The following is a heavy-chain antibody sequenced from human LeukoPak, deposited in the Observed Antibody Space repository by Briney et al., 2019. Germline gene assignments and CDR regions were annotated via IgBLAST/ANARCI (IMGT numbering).Heavy chain of an antibody. Sequence: GGSLRLSCAASGFTFSSYWMSWVRQAPGKGLEWVADIKQDGSEKYYVDSVKGRFTISRDNAKNSLYLQMNSLRAEDTAVYYCAREWGYCSSTSCSHGMDVWGKGTTVTASS. V-gene: IGHV3-7*03. CDR3: AREWGYCSSTSCSHGMDV. J-gene: IGHJ6*04. D-gene: IGHD2-2*01. CDR1: GFTFSSYW. CDR2: IKQDGSEK.